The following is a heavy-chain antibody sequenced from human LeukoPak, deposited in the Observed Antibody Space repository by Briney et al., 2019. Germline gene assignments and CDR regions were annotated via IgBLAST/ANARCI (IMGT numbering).Heavy chain of an antibody. CDR3: AREEGDSSWSFDY. CDR1: GYTFTNCA. Sequence: WASVKVSCKASGYTFTNCAMHWVRQAPGQRLEWMGWINAGNGNAKYSQKFQGRVTITRDTSASTAYMELSSLRSEDTAVYYCAREEGDSSWSFDYWGQGTLVTVSS. D-gene: IGHD6-13*01. V-gene: IGHV1-3*01. J-gene: IGHJ4*02. CDR2: INAGNGNA.